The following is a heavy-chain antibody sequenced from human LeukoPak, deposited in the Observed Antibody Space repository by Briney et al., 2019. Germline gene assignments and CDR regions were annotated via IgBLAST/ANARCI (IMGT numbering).Heavy chain of an antibody. CDR3: ARGNDFWSGYSPLDY. CDR2: IKQDGSEK. J-gene: IGHJ4*02. V-gene: IGHV3-7*01. CDR1: GFTLSSYW. D-gene: IGHD3-3*01. Sequence: GGSLRLSCAASGFTLSSYWMSWVRQAPGKGLEWVANIKQDGSEKYYVDSVKGRFTISRDNAKNSLYLQMNSLRAEDTAVYYCARGNDFWSGYSPLDYWGQGTLVTVSS.